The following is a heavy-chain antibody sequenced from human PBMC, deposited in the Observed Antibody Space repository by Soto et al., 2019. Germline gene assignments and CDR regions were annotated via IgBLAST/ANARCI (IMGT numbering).Heavy chain of an antibody. V-gene: IGHV3-21*01. Sequence: GGSMRLSCVASGFTFSNYNMNWVRQAPGKGLEWVSHISGSSIYIHYADSVRGRFTISRDNAKNSVYLQMDSLRVEDTAVYYCAREGALKPFSSWGQGALVTVSS. CDR1: GFTFSNYN. CDR2: ISGSSIYI. J-gene: IGHJ5*02. CDR3: AREGALKPFSS.